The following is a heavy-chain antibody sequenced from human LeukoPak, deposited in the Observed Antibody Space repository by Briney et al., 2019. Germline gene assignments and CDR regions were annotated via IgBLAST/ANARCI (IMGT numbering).Heavy chain of an antibody. V-gene: IGHV1-2*06. Sequence: ASVKVSCKASGYTFTGYYMHWARQAPGQGLEWMGRINPNSGGTNYAQKFQGRVTMTRDTSISTAYMELSRLRSDDTAVYYCARDREANAFDSWGQRTMVTVSS. CDR3: ARDREANAFDS. CDR1: GYTFTGYY. D-gene: IGHD1-26*01. CDR2: INPNSGGT. J-gene: IGHJ3*02.